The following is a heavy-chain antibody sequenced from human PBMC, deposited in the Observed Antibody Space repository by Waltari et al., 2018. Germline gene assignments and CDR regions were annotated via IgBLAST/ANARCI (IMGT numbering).Heavy chain of an antibody. CDR3: ATSSLSSPAGLDV. CDR2: ITPCFETT. V-gene: IGHV1-69*12. Sequence: QVQLVQSGAEVGKRGSSVKVACKASGGPFRTYVFDWVRQGRGQGLDWMVPITPCFETTNYAKPCQGRITRTADETTSTVYMELNSLRSDDTAVFDCATSSLSSPAGLDVWGQGTTVTVSS. CDR1: GGPFRTYV. D-gene: IGHD3-16*02. J-gene: IGHJ6*02.